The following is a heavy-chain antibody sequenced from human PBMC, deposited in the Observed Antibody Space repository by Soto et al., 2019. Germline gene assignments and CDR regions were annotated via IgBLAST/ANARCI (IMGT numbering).Heavy chain of an antibody. D-gene: IGHD3-3*01. CDR2: ISGGGGST. V-gene: IGHV3-23*01. Sequence: EVQLLESGGGLVQPGGSLRLSCEASGFTFSNYAMSWVRQAPGKGLEWVTAISGGGGSTYYADSLKGRFTISRDNYKNTLYRQMNSLRAEDTAVYYCAKATTIFGVVIIRFSWYFDLWGRGTLVTVSS. CDR1: GFTFSNYA. CDR3: AKATTIFGVVIIRFSWYFDL. J-gene: IGHJ2*01.